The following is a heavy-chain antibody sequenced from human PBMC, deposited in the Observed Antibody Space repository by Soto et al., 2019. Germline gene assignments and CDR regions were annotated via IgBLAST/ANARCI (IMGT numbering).Heavy chain of an antibody. CDR3: ALGGYNYGRPFDF. V-gene: IGHV4-59*01. J-gene: IGHJ4*02. CDR1: GGSISNFH. Sequence: SETLSLTCNVSGGSISNFHLSWIPQPPGKGLEWIGYIYYSGNYYNPSLTSRVSMSLDKSKNQFSLHLKSVTAADTALYFCALGGYNYGRPFDFWGQGTRVTVSS. D-gene: IGHD5-18*01. CDR2: IYYSGN.